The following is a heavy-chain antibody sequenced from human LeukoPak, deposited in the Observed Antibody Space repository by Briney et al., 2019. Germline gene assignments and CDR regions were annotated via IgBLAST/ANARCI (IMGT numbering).Heavy chain of an antibody. CDR2: IHYSGST. D-gene: IGHD3-16*01. Sequence: SETLSLTCTVSGGSLSSSNSYCDWIRQPPGRGLEWVGSIHYSGSTFYNPSLKSRLTISVDTSKNQFSLTLSSVTAADTAVYYCARRPRGYFDYWGQGALVPVSS. CDR3: ARRPRGYFDY. CDR1: GGSLSSSNSY. V-gene: IGHV4-39*01. J-gene: IGHJ4*02.